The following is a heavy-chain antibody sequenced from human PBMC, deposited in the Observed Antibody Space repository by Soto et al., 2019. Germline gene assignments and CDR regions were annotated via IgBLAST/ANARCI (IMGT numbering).Heavy chain of an antibody. CDR1: GCILHKYW. V-gene: IGHV5-51*01. CDR2: IYPGDSNI. Sequence: PGESLKISCQGSGCILHKYWIGWVRQMPGKGLGWLGIIYPGDSNIRYNPSFQGQVTISADKSLSTTYLHWSSLKASYTAMYYCATPRSFDSSGQGTLLTVSS. CDR3: ATPRSFDS. J-gene: IGHJ4*02.